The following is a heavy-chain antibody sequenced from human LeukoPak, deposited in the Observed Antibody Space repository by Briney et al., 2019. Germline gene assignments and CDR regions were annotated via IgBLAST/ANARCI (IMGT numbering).Heavy chain of an antibody. Sequence: GESLKISCKASGYSSTSYWISWVRQMPGEGLEWMGRIDPSDSDTNYSPSFQGHVTMSADKSISTAYLQWSSLKASDTAMYFCARHVNWRSGQSWFDPWGQGTLVTVSS. D-gene: IGHD3-10*01. CDR2: IDPSDSDT. CDR3: ARHVNWRSGQSWFDP. CDR1: GYSSTSYW. J-gene: IGHJ5*02. V-gene: IGHV5-10-1*01.